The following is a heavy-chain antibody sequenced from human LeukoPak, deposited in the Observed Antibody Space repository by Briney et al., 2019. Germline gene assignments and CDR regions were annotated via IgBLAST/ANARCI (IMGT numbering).Heavy chain of an antibody. CDR2: YSGST. J-gene: IGHJ4*02. CDR3: ARDRYFDN. CDR1: GGSFTSHY. Sequence: SETLSLTCTVSGGSFTSHYWSWIRQPPGKGLEWIGYYSGSTNYNPSLKSRATILADTSKNQFSLKLTSVTDADTAVYYCARDRYFDNWGQGILVTVSS. V-gene: IGHV4-59*11.